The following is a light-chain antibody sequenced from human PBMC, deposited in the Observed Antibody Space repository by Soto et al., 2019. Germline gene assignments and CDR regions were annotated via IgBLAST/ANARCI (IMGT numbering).Light chain of an antibody. V-gene: IGLV2-8*01. Sequence: QSALTQPASVSGSPGQSVTISCTGTSSDIGGYYFVSWYQQHPGKAPRLIIYEVVQRPSGVPDRFSGSKSGNTASLTVSGLQAADEADYFCKSYAGSNTYVFGSGTKVTVL. J-gene: IGLJ1*01. CDR1: SSDIGGYYF. CDR3: KSYAGSNTYV. CDR2: EVV.